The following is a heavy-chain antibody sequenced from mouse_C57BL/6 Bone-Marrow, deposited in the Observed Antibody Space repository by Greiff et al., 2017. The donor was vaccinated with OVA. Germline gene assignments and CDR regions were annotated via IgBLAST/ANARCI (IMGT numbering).Heavy chain of an antibody. CDR3: AREGSYYSNYGYAMDY. J-gene: IGHJ4*01. Sequence: QVQLQQPGAELVKPGASVKMSCKASGYTFTSYWITWVKQRPGQGLEWIGDIYPGSGSTNYNEKFKSKATLTVDTSSSTAYMQLSSLTSEDSAVYYCAREGSYYSNYGYAMDYWGQGTSVTVSS. CDR2: IYPGSGST. CDR1: GYTFTSYW. D-gene: IGHD2-5*01. V-gene: IGHV1-55*01.